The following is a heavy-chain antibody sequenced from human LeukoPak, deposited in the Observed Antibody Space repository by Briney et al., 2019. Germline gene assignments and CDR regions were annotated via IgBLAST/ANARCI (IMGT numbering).Heavy chain of an antibody. CDR1: GGSISSSSYY. CDR2: IHYSGST. CDR3: ASVRRGFGESSKYYSYYYMDV. V-gene: IGHV4-39*01. Sequence: SETLSLTCTVSGGSISSSSYYWGWIRQPPGKGLEWIGNIHYSGSTYYNPSLKSRVTISADTSKNQFSLKLSAVTAADTAVYYCASVRRGFGESSKYYSYYYMDVWGNGTTVTISS. D-gene: IGHD3-10*01. J-gene: IGHJ6*03.